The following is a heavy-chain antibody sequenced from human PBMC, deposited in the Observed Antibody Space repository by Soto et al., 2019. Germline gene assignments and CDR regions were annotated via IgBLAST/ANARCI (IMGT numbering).Heavy chain of an antibody. Sequence: PGKSLKISCKGSGYSFTSYWIGWVRQMPGKGLEWMGIIYPVDSDTRYSPSFQGQVTISADKSISTAYLQWSSLKASDTAMYYCARVEGPASYYYYGMDVWGQGTTVTVSS. CDR1: GYSFTSYW. CDR3: ARVEGPASYYYYGMDV. V-gene: IGHV5-51*01. D-gene: IGHD2-2*01. J-gene: IGHJ6*02. CDR2: IYPVDSDT.